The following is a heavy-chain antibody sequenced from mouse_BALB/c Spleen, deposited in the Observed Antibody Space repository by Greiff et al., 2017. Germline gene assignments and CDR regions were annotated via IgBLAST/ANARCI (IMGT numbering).Heavy chain of an antibody. Sequence: EVKLEESGPGLVKPSQSLSLTCTVTGYSITSDYAWNWIRQFPGNKLEWMGYISYSGSTSYNPSLKSRISITRDTSKNQFFLQLNSVTTEDTATYYCARSTPVVAPYAMDYWGQGTSVTVSS. D-gene: IGHD1-1*01. CDR3: ARSTPVVAPYAMDY. CDR1: GYSITSDYA. V-gene: IGHV3-2*02. J-gene: IGHJ4*01. CDR2: ISYSGST.